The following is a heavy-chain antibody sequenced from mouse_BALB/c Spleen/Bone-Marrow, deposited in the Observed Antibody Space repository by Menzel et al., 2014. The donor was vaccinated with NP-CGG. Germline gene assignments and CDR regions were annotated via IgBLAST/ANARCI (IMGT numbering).Heavy chain of an antibody. J-gene: IGHJ2*01. CDR2: ISSGSSTI. Sequence: DVMLVESGGGLVQPGGSRKLSCAASGFTFSSFGMHWVRQAPEKGLEWVAYISSGSSTIYYADTVMGRFTISRDNPKNTLFLQMTSLRSEDTAMYYCARSGRSSGYFDYWGQGTTLTVSS. CDR1: GFTFSSFG. D-gene: IGHD1-1*01. CDR3: ARSGRSSGYFDY. V-gene: IGHV5-17*02.